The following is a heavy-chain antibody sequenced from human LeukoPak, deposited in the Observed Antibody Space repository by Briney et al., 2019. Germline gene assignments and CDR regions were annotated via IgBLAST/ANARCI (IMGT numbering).Heavy chain of an antibody. D-gene: IGHD1-1*01. CDR1: GFSFSSYS. J-gene: IGHJ4*02. CDR3: VRGGTGNGNYFDF. V-gene: IGHV3-48*01. Sequence: GGSLRLSCAASGFSFSSYSMNWVRPAPGKGLEGLSYIDDRGSPIKYAASVKGRFTISRDNAKNSLSLQTNGLRGEDTAVYYCVRGGTGNGNYFDFWGQGTLVTVSS. CDR2: IDDRGSPI.